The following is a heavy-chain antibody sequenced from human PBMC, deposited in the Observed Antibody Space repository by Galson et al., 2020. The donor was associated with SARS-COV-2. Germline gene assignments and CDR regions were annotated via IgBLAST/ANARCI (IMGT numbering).Heavy chain of an antibody. CDR3: ARDPGFYGDWGYYYYYYMDV. J-gene: IGHJ6*03. D-gene: IGHD4-17*01. V-gene: IGHV1-46*01. CDR2: INPSGGST. Sequence: GESLKISCKASGYTFTSYYMHWVRQAPGQGLEWMGIINPSGGSTSYAQKFQGRVTMTRDTSTSTVYMELSSLRSEDTAVYYCARDPGFYGDWGYYYYYYMDVWGKGTTVTVSS. CDR1: GYTFTSYY.